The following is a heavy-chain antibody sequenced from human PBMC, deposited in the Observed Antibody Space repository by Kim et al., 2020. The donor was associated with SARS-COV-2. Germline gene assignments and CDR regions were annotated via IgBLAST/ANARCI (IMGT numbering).Heavy chain of an antibody. CDR1: GFTFSSYG. J-gene: IGHJ4*02. D-gene: IGHD3-10*01. V-gene: IGHV3-30*18. CDR3: AKDRARTVITMVRGVIRPIDY. CDR2: ISYDGSNK. Sequence: GGSLRLSCAASGFTFSSYGMHWVRQAPGKGLEWVAVISYDGSNKYYADSVKGRFTISRDNSKNTLYLQMNSLRAEDTAVYYCAKDRARTVITMVRGVIRPIDYWGQGTLVTVSS.